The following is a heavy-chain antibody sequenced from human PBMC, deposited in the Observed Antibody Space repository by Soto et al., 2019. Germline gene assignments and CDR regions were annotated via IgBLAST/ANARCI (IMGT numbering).Heavy chain of an antibody. V-gene: IGHV1-69*13. J-gene: IGHJ3*02. CDR3: ARKAESYGFDI. CDR1: GDTFTNYV. D-gene: IGHD2-8*01. Sequence: GASVKVSSKASGDTFTNYVINWVRQAPGQGLEWMGGFIPIFDAANYAQNFRGRVTITADESTSTAYMELSGLRSEDTAMYYCARKAESYGFDIWGQGTLVTV. CDR2: FIPIFDAA.